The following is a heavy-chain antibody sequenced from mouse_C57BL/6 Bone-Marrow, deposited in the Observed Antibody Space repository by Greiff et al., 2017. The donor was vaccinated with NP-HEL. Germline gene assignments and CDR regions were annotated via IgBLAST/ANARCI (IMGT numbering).Heavy chain of an antibody. CDR1: GFNIKDDY. CDR3: TTALLPRFDV. J-gene: IGHJ1*03. Sequence: VHVKQSGAELVRPGASVKLSCTASGFNIKDDYMHWVKQRPEQGLEWIGWIDPENGDTEYASKFQGKATITADTSSNTAYLQLSSLTSEDTAVYYCTTALLPRFDVWGTGTTVTVSS. V-gene: IGHV14-4*01. CDR2: IDPENGDT.